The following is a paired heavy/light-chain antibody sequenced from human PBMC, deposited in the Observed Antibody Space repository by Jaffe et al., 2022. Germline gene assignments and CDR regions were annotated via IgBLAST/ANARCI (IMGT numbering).Light chain of an antibody. CDR1: QSINNN. CDR2: AAS. V-gene: IGKV1-39*01. CDR3: QQSYRIPYT. Sequence: DIQMTQSPSSLSASVGDRVTITCRASQSINNNFNWYQQKPGKAPKLLIYAASSLQSGVPSRFSGSISGTDVTLTISSLQPEDFATYYCQQSYRIPYTFGQGTKLEIK. J-gene: IGKJ2*01.
Heavy chain of an antibody. V-gene: IGHV3-48*03. CDR2: ISGSGSTI. D-gene: IGHD2-15*01. Sequence: EVQLVESGGGLVQPGGSLRLSCAASGFTFSSYEMNWVRQAPGKGLEWVSYISGSGSTIYYADSVKGRFTISRDNAKNSLYLQMNSLRAEDTAVYYCARDSGYCSGDTCHHFDYWGQGTLVAVSS. CDR3: ARDSGYCSGDTCHHFDY. J-gene: IGHJ4*02. CDR1: GFTFSSYE.